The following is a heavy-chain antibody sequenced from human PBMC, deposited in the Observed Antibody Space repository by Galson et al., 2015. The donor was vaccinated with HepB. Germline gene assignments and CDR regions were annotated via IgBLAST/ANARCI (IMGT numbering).Heavy chain of an antibody. Sequence: LRLSCAASRFTFSTSWIHWVRQAPGKGLVWVSRINGDGHTTNYADSVKGRFTISRDNAKNTVYLQVSSLRDEDTAVYYCTRGGNYYFDYWGQGILVTVSS. J-gene: IGHJ4*02. D-gene: IGHD1-26*01. CDR2: INGDGHTT. CDR1: RFTFSTSW. CDR3: TRGGNYYFDY. V-gene: IGHV3-74*01.